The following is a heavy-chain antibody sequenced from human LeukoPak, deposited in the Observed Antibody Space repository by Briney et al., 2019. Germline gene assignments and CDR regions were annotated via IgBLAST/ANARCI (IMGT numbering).Heavy chain of an antibody. J-gene: IGHJ4*02. D-gene: IGHD6-13*01. CDR1: GFTFSTYA. V-gene: IGHV3-23*01. Sequence: GGSLRLSCAASGFTFSTYAMSWVRQAPGKGLEWVSAISSSGGTTYYTDSVKGRFTISRDNSKNTLYLQMNSLRAEDTAIYYCAKEGEQRTSSSWYGIDYWGQETLVTVSS. CDR3: AKEGEQRTSSSWYGIDY. CDR2: ISSSGGTT.